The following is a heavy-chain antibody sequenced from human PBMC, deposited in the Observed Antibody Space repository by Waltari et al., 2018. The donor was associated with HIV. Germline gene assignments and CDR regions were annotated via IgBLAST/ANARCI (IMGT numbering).Heavy chain of an antibody. Sequence: EVQLVESGGGLVQPGGSLRLSCAASGFTFSTYWLTWVRQAPGKGLDGLANIKQDRSDKYYADSVKGRFTVSRDNNKKSLYLQMSSLRAEDTAVYYCARDLKDYDFWSPVDVWGQGTTVTVSS. J-gene: IGHJ6*02. CDR3: ARDLKDYDFWSPVDV. D-gene: IGHD3-3*01. CDR1: GFTFSTYW. CDR2: IKQDRSDK. V-gene: IGHV3-7*01.